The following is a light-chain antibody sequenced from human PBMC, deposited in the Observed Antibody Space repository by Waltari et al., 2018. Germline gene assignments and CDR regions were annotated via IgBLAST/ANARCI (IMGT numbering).Light chain of an antibody. Sequence: IQLTQSPSSLSSSVGDSVTITCRASDSVDKFLNWYQQKSGKAPKLLIDAAARLQSDVPSRFSGSGSGTHFTLTISSLQPDDYATYYCQQKYASPPFTFGQGTKLEI. CDR2: AAA. V-gene: IGKV1-39*01. CDR1: DSVDKF. CDR3: QQKYASPPFT. J-gene: IGKJ2*01.